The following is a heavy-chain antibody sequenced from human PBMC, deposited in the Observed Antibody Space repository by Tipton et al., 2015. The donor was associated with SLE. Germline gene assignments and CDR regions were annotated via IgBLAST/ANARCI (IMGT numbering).Heavy chain of an antibody. J-gene: IGHJ2*01. V-gene: IGHV4-38-2*01. CDR2: IYHSGST. D-gene: IGHD1-26*01. Sequence: TLSLTCAVSGYSISSGYYWGWIRQPPGKGLEWIGSIYHSGSTYYNPSLKSRVTISVDTSKNQFSLKLSSVTAADTAVYYCASDGGYYRNWYFDLWGRGTLVTVSS. CDR1: GYSISSGYY. CDR3: ASDGGYYRNWYFDL.